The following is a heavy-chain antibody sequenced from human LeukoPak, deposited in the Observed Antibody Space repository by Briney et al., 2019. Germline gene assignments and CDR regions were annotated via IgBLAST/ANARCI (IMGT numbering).Heavy chain of an antibody. J-gene: IGHJ6*03. CDR2: ISTSGNTI. Sequence: GGSLRLSCAASGFTFSSFEMNWVRQAPGKGLEWVSYISTSGNTIYYADSLKGRFTISRYNAKNSLYLQMNSLRAEDTAVYYCARHPRQTYYFYMDVWGKGTTVTISS. CDR3: ARHPRQTYYFYMDV. D-gene: IGHD6-25*01. CDR1: GFTFSSFE. V-gene: IGHV3-48*03.